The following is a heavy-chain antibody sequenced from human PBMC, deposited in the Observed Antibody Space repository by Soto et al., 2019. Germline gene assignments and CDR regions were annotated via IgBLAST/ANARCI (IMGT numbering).Heavy chain of an antibody. V-gene: IGHV4-30-4*01. CDR3: ARQYYYDSTSFDY. D-gene: IGHD3-22*01. CDR2: IYYSGST. J-gene: IGHJ4*02. Sequence: SETLCLTCTVSGGSISSGDYYWSWIRQPPGKGLEWIGYIYYSGSTYYNPSLKSRVTISVDTSKNQFSLKLSSVTAADTAVYYCARQYYYDSTSFDYWGQGTMVTVSS. CDR1: GGSISSGDYY.